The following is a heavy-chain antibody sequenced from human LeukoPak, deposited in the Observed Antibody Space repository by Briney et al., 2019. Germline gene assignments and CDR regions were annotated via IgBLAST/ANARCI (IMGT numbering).Heavy chain of an antibody. J-gene: IGHJ4*02. CDR3: SKGSGRFWTYFDH. CDR1: GFTFDDFA. V-gene: IGHV3-9*01. CDR2: ISWNGGSI. D-gene: IGHD1-26*01. Sequence: PGGSLRLSCAASGFTFDDFAMHWVRQAPGKGLEWVAGISWNGGSIDYANSVRGRFIISRDNAENSLYLQMNSLGAEDTALYYCSKGSGRFWTYFDHWGKGALVTVSS.